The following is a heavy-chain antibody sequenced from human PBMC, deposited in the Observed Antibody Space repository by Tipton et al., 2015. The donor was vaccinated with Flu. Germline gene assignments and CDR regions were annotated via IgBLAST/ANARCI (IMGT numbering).Heavy chain of an antibody. V-gene: IGHV3-23*01. D-gene: IGHD3-9*01. J-gene: IGHJ4*02. Sequence: GSLRLSCAASGFTFSSYAMSWVRQAPGKGLEWVSALSGSGGSTYYADSVKGRFTISRDNSKNTLYLQMNSLRAEDTAVYYCAKAIGGYDILTGPDYWGQGTLVTVSS. CDR3: AKAIGGYDILTGPDY. CDR2: LSGSGGST. CDR1: GFTFSSYA.